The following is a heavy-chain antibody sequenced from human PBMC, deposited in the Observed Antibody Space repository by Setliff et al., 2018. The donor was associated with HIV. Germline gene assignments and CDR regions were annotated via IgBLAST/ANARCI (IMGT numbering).Heavy chain of an antibody. CDR3: ARGDAIVIGSVYDMDV. Sequence: ASVKVSCKASGYTFISYGIIWVRQAPGQGLEWMGRISAYNGNANYAQKLQGRVTMTTDTSTSTAYMELSSLRAEDTSVYYCARGDAIVIGSVYDMDVWGQGTPVTVSS. J-gene: IGHJ6*02. V-gene: IGHV1-18*01. CDR2: ISAYNGNA. CDR1: GYTFISYG. D-gene: IGHD3-22*01.